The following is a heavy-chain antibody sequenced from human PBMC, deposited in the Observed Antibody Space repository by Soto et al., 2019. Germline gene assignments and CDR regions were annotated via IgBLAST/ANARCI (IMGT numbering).Heavy chain of an antibody. J-gene: IGHJ2*01. D-gene: IGHD3-10*01. V-gene: IGHV1-69*08. Sequence: QVQLVQSGAEVKKPGASVKVSCKASGGTFSSSTISWVRQAPGQGLEWMGRIIPILGIANSAQKFQGRVTMTADKSTSTAYMERSSLRSEDTAVYDWARDGITMVRGYFELWGRGTVVTVSS. CDR1: GGTFSSST. CDR3: ARDGITMVRGYFEL. CDR2: IIPILGIA.